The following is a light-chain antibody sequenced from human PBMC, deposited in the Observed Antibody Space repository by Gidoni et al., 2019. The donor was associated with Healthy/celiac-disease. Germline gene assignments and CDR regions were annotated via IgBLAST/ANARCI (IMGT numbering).Light chain of an antibody. CDR3: QQYGSSPPVT. CDR1: QSVSSSY. CDR2: GAS. Sequence: EIVLTQSPGTLSLSPGERATLPCRASQSVSSSYLAWYQQKPGQAPRLLIYGASSRATGIPDRFSGSGSGTDFTLTISRLESEDFAVYYCQQYGSSPPVTFGQXTKVEIK. V-gene: IGKV3-20*01. J-gene: IGKJ1*01.